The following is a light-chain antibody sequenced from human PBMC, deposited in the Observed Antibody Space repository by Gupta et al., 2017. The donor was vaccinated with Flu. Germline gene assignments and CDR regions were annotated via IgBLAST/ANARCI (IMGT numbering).Light chain of an antibody. CDR1: QSVGRY. CDR2: DAS. Sequence: ENVLTQSPATLSLSPGERATLSCRASQSVGRYLLWYQHKPGQAPRLLIYDASNRATGIPARFSGSGSGTDFTLTISSLEPEDFAVYYCRQRSDWPITFGQGTRLEIK. CDR3: RQRSDWPIT. J-gene: IGKJ5*01. V-gene: IGKV3-11*01.